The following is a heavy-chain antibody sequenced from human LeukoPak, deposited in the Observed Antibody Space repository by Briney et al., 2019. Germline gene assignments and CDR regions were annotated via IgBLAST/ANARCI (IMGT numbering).Heavy chain of an antibody. Sequence: GGSLRLSCAASGFTVSSNYMSWVRQAPGKGLEWVSVIYSGGSTYYADSVKGRFTISRDNSKNTLYLQMNSLRAGDTAVYYCAKFWVVAAFDYWGQGTLVTVSS. J-gene: IGHJ4*02. CDR3: AKFWVVAAFDY. D-gene: IGHD2-15*01. CDR1: GFTVSSNY. V-gene: IGHV3-53*01. CDR2: IYSGGST.